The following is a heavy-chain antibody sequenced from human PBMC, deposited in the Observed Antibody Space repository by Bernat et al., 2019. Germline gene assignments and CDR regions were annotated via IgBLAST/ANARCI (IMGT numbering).Heavy chain of an antibody. J-gene: IGHJ3*02. CDR2: ISGSGGST. D-gene: IGHD3-22*01. Sequence: EVQLVESGGGLVQPGGSLRLSCAASGFTFSSYAMSWVRQAPGKGLEWVSAISGSGGSTYYADSVKGRFTISRDNSKNTLYLQMNSLRAEDTAVYYCAKTRITMIVVVIHDAFDIWGQGTMVTVSS. CDR3: AKTRITMIVVVIHDAFDI. CDR1: GFTFSSYA. V-gene: IGHV3-23*04.